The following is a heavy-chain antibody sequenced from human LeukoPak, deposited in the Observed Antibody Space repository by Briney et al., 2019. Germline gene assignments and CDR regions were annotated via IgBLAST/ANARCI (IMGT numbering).Heavy chain of an antibody. D-gene: IGHD3-3*01. Sequence: GGSLRLSCEASGFSFSSYSMNWVRQAPGKGLELVSYISSRSTTIYYADAVQGRFTVSRDNAENSLYLHMSSLRAEDTAVYYCARDRYGGATGGICGYWGQGTVVTVSS. CDR1: GFSFSSYS. CDR3: ARDRYGGATGGICGY. V-gene: IGHV3-48*01. J-gene: IGHJ4*02. CDR2: ISSRSTTI.